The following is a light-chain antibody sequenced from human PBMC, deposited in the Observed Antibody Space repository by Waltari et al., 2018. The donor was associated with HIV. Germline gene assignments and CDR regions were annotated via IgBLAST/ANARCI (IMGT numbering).Light chain of an antibody. Sequence: ENVLPQSPGTLSLSPGDRATLSCRASRSVSSNYLTWYQQRPGQAPRLLIYAASTRATAIPDRFSGSGSGTDFTLTISRLEPEDFAVYYCQQYGTSPYTFGQGTKVEI. CDR3: QQYGTSPYT. CDR1: RSVSSNY. J-gene: IGKJ2*01. CDR2: AAS. V-gene: IGKV3-20*01.